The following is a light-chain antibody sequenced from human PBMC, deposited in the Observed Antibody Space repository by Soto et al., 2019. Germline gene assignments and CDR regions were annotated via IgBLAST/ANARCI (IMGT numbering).Light chain of an antibody. CDR2: DVS. CDR3: SSYTSSSTLVV. V-gene: IGLV2-14*01. Sequence: QSALTQPASVSGSPGQSITISCTGTSSDVGGYNYVSWYQQHPGKAPNLMIYDVSNRPSGVSNRFSGSKSGNTASLTISGLLAEDEADYYCSSYTSSSTLVVFGGGTTLTVL. J-gene: IGLJ2*01. CDR1: SSDVGGYNY.